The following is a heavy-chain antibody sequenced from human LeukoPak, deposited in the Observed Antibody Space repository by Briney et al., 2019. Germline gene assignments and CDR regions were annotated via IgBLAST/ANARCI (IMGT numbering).Heavy chain of an antibody. CDR1: GGSISSSIYY. CDR2: VFYNGAT. Sequence: SETLSLTCIVSGGSISSSIYYWAWVRQPPGKGLEWIGTVFYNGATQYSPSLRSRVTISIDTSTNQFSLKLSSVTAADTAVYYCARGSPGAYGSGSYYRGAYYYYGMDVWGQGTTVTVSS. J-gene: IGHJ6*02. D-gene: IGHD3-10*01. V-gene: IGHV4-39*07. CDR3: ARGSPGAYGSGSYYRGAYYYYGMDV.